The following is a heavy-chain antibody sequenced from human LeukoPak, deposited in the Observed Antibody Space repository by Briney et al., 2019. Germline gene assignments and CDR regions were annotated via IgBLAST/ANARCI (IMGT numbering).Heavy chain of an antibody. V-gene: IGHV2-5*08. J-gene: IGHJ4*02. CDR2: IYWDDDK. Sequence: TLSLTCTVSGGSIRNYFWSWIRQPPGKALEWLALIYWDDDKRYSPSLKSRLTITKDTSKNQVVLTMTNMDPVDTATYYCAHQATAMVIGGPYYFDYWGQGTLVTVSS. CDR1: GGSIRNY. CDR3: AHQATAMVIGGPYYFDY. D-gene: IGHD5-18*01.